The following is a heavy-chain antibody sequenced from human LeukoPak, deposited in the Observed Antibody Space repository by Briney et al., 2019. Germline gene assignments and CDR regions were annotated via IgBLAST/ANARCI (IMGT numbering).Heavy chain of an antibody. V-gene: IGHV1-8*02. CDR1: GYTFTGYY. Sequence: ASVKVSCKASGYTFTGYYMHWVRQAPGQGLEWMGWMNPNSGNTGYAQKFQGRVTMTRNTSISTAYMELSSLRSEDTAVYYCARGNVGYCSSTSCYFRGAVGYYMDVWGKGTTVTISS. J-gene: IGHJ6*03. CDR3: ARGNVGYCSSTSCYFRGAVGYYMDV. D-gene: IGHD2-2*01. CDR2: MNPNSGNT.